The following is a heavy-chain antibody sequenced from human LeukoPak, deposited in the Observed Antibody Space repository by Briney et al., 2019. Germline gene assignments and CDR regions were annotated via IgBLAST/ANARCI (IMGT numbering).Heavy chain of an antibody. D-gene: IGHD3-3*01. J-gene: IGHJ6*02. CDR3: ARAYDFWSGYPRTPGVDV. CDR2: IYYSGST. Sequence: PSETLSLTCTVSGSSISSGGYYWSWIRQHPGKGLEWIGYIYYSGSTYYNPSLKSRVTISVDTSKNQFSLKLSSVTAADTAVYYCARAYDFWSGYPRTPGVDVWGQGTTVTVSS. V-gene: IGHV4-31*03. CDR1: GSSISSGGYY.